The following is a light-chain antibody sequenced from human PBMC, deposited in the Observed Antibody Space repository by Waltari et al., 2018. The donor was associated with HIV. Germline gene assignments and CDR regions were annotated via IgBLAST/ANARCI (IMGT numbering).Light chain of an antibody. V-gene: IGLV1-44*01. CDR2: SDN. CDR1: RSNIGSNS. Sequence: QSVLTQPPSASGTVGQRVTISCSGGRSNIGSNSVNWYKQVPGTAPKLLIFSDNQGPSGVPARFSGSKSGTSASLAISGLQSDDEADYYCGSWDDNLNGLFGGGTKLTVL. CDR3: GSWDDNLNGL. J-gene: IGLJ2*01.